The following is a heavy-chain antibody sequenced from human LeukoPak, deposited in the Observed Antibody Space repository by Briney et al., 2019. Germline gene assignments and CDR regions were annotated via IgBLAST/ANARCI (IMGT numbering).Heavy chain of an antibody. CDR2: ISFSGTNT. D-gene: IGHD6-19*01. CDR3: AKEVKAVTNWFDP. Sequence: GGSLRLSCAASGFTFSSYAMSWVRQAPGNGLEWVSAISFSGTNTYYADSVKGRFTISRDNSKNTLYLQMNSLRAEDTAVYFCAKEVKAVTNWFDPWGQGTLVTVSS. CDR1: GFTFSSYA. V-gene: IGHV3-23*01. J-gene: IGHJ5*02.